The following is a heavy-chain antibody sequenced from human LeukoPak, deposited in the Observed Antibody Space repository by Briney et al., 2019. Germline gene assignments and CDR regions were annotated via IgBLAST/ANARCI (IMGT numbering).Heavy chain of an antibody. Sequence: SETLSLTCTVSGGSISSSSYYWGWIRQPPGKGLEWIGSIYYSGSTYYNPSLKSRVTISVDTSKNQFSLKLSSVTAADTAVYYCARAIGSGRSYYYYYYMDVWGKGTTVTVSS. J-gene: IGHJ6*03. CDR1: GGSISSSSYY. CDR2: IYYSGST. D-gene: IGHD3-10*01. V-gene: IGHV4-39*07. CDR3: ARAIGSGRSYYYYYYMDV.